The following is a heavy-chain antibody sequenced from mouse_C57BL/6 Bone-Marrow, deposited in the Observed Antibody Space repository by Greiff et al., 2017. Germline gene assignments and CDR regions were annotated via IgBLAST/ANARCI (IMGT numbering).Heavy chain of an antibody. J-gene: IGHJ4*01. CDR2: ISNGGGST. D-gene: IGHD1-1*01. V-gene: IGHV5-12*01. CDR1: GFTFSDYY. Sequence: EVQRVESGGGLVQPGGSLKLSCAASGFTFSDYYMYWVRQTPEKGLEWVAYISNGGGSTYYPDTVKGRITISRDNAKNTPYLQMSRLKSEDTAMFYCASPNDGSSYGYAMDDWGQGTSVTVSS. CDR3: ASPNDGSSYGYAMDD.